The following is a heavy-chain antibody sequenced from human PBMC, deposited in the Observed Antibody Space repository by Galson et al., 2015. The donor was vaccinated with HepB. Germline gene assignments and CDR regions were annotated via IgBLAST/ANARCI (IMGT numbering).Heavy chain of an antibody. CDR1: GYTFISFG. J-gene: IGHJ4*02. CDR3: ARDPRIAAAGQLYYFDY. Sequence: SVKVSCKASGYTFISFGVSWVRQAPGQGLEWMGWISAYNGDTNYAQNFQDRVTMTTDTSTSTAYMELRSLRSDGTAMYYCARDPRIAAAGQLYYFDYWGQGTLVTVSS. V-gene: IGHV1-18*01. CDR2: ISAYNGDT. D-gene: IGHD6-13*01.